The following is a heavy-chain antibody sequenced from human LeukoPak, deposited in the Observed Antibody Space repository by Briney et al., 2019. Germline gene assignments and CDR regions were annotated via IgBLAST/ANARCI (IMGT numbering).Heavy chain of an antibody. D-gene: IGHD3-22*01. V-gene: IGHV3-21*01. J-gene: IGHJ4*02. CDR3: ARGYYYDTSAAY. CDR1: GFTFSTFG. Sequence: GGSLSPSCAASGFTFSTFGFNWVRQAPGKGLEWVSSISHSSIYISYADSVKGRFTISRDNARNSLYLQMNSLRAEDSAVYYCARGYYYDTSAAYWGQGTVDTLSS. CDR2: ISHSSIYI.